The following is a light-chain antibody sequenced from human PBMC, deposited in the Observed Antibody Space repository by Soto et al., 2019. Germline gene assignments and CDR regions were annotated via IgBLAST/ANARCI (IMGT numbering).Light chain of an antibody. CDR2: SNN. CDR3: QSYGTRLSGLYV. V-gene: IGLV1-40*01. Sequence: QSVLTQPPSVSGAPGQRVTISCSGTSSDIGAGKEVHWHRQLPGTAPKLLIYSNNSRPSGVPDRFSVSKSGTSASLAITGLQAEDEADYFCQSYGTRLSGLYVFGTGTKLTVL. J-gene: IGLJ1*01. CDR1: SSDIGAGKE.